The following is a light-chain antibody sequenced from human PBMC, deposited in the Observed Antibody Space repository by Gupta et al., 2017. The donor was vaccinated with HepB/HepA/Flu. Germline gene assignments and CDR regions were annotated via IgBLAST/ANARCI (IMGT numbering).Light chain of an antibody. CDR2: SNN. V-gene: IGLV1-44*01. CDR1: RPNIGSNS. CDR3: AARDDSLNGWV. J-gene: IGLJ3*02. Sequence: VTISCSGSRPNIGSNSVNWYQQLPGTAPKLLIYSNNQRPSGVPDRFSGSKSGTSASLAISGLQAEDEADYYCAARDDSLNGWVFGGGTKLTVL.